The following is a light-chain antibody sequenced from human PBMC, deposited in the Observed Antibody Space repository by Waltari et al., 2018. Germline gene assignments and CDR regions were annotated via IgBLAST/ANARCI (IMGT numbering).Light chain of an antibody. CDR3: LVYYADTWV. J-gene: IGLJ3*02. V-gene: IGLV7-43*01. CDR2: FAS. CDR1: TGPVTSGYY. Sequence: QTVVTQESSLTVSPGGTVTRTCASSTGPVTSGYYANWVQQKPGQAPRALIYFASNKHSWTPARFSGYLLGGKAALTLSGVQPEDEADYYCLVYYADTWVFGGGTKLTVL.